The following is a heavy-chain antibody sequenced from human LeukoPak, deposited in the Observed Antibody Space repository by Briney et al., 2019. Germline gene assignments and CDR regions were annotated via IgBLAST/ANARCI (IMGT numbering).Heavy chain of an antibody. J-gene: IGHJ6*02. CDR1: GGSFSGYY. CDR2: INHSGST. CDR3: ASRPPDTVVVPAAKYGMDV. D-gene: IGHD2-2*01. V-gene: IGHV4-34*01. Sequence: PSETLSLTCAVYGGSFSGYYWSWIRQPPGKGLEYIGEINHSGSTNYNPSLKSRVTISVDTSKNQFSLKLSSVTAADTAVYYCASRPPDTVVVPAAKYGMDVWGQGTTVTVSS.